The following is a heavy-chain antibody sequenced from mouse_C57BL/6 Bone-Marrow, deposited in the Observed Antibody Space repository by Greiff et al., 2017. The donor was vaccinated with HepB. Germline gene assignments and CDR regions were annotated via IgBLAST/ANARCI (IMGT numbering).Heavy chain of an antibody. D-gene: IGHD1-1*01. CDR3: ATDGPGDY. V-gene: IGHV5-6*01. J-gene: IGHJ2*01. Sequence: EVMLVESGGDLVKPGGSLKLSCAASGFTFSSYGMSWVRQTPDKRLEWVATISSGGSYTYYPDSVKGRFTISRDNAKNTLYLQMSSLKSEDTAMYYCATDGPGDYWGQGTTLTVSS. CDR1: GFTFSSYG. CDR2: ISSGGSYT.